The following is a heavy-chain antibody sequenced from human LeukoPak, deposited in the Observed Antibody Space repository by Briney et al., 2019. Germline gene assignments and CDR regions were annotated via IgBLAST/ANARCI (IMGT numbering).Heavy chain of an antibody. V-gene: IGHV3-23*01. CDR1: GFTLSTYT. CDR3: AKDRVSMIVVVAFDI. CDR2: FSASGGRT. Sequence: GGSLRLSCAASGFTLSTYTISWGRQAPGKGLEWGAGFSASGGRTYYADSVKGRFTISRDISKNTLYLQMDSLRAEDTAVYYCAKDRVSMIVVVAFDIWGQGTMVTVSS. D-gene: IGHD3-22*01. J-gene: IGHJ3*02.